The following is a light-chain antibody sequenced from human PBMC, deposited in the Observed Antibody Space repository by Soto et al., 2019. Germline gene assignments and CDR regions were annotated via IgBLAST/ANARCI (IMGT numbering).Light chain of an antibody. J-gene: IGKJ1*01. CDR1: QSVSSY. V-gene: IGKV3-11*01. Sequence: EIVLTQSPATLSLSPGERATLSCRASQSVSSYLALYQQKPGQAPRLLIYDASNRATGIPARFSGSGSGTDFTLTISSLEPEDFAVYYCQQYGSSPRWTFGQGTKVDIK. CDR2: DAS. CDR3: QQYGSSPRWT.